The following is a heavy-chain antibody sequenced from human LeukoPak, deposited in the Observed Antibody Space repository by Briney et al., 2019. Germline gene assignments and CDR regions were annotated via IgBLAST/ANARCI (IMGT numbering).Heavy chain of an antibody. V-gene: IGHV1-69*05. CDR2: IIPIFGTA. CDR3: ARGSIRFLEWLSFDY. J-gene: IGHJ4*02. Sequence: GASVKVSCKASGGTFTSYAISWVRQAPGQGLEWMGGIIPIFGTANYAQKFQGRVTITTDESTSTAYMELSSLRSEDTAVYYSARGSIRFLEWLSFDYWGQGTLVTVSS. D-gene: IGHD3-3*01. CDR1: GGTFTSYA.